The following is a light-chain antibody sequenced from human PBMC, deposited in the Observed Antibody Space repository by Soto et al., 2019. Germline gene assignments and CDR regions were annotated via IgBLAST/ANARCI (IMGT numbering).Light chain of an antibody. CDR2: SNN. V-gene: IGLV1-44*01. CDR3: AAWDNSLNGYV. CDR1: SSNIGSNT. J-gene: IGLJ1*01. Sequence: QSVLTQPPSASGTPGQRVTISCSGSSSNIGSNTVNWYQQLPGTAPKLLIYSNNQRPSGVPDRFSGSKSGTSASLASSGLQSEDVADYYCAAWDNSLNGYVFGTGTQLTFL.